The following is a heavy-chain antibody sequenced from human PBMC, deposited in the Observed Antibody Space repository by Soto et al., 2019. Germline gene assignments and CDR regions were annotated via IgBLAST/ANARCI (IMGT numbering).Heavy chain of an antibody. J-gene: IGHJ4*02. CDR3: ARGQWRFSYFDY. CDR2: ISYDGSNK. V-gene: IGHV3-30-3*01. D-gene: IGHD6-19*01. Sequence: GGSLRLSCAASGFPFSIYAMHLVRQAPGKGLEWVAFISYDGSNKYYADSVKGRFTISRDNSKNTLYLQMKSLRAEDTAVYYCARGQWRFSYFDYWGQGIMVTLFS. CDR1: GFPFSIYA.